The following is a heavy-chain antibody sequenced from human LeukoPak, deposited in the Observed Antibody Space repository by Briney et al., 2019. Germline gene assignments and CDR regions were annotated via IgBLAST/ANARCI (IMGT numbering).Heavy chain of an antibody. J-gene: IGHJ6*03. D-gene: IGHD4-23*01. CDR1: GGSISSSSSY. V-gene: IGHV4-39*01. CDR3: SRLHYGCIYWYCYYYMDD. CDR2: IYYTGST. Sequence: PSETLSLTCTVSGGSISSSSSYWGWIRQPPGKGLEWIGSIYYTGSTYYNPSLKSRVTISVDTSKNQFSLKLSSVTAADTAVYYGSRLHYGCIYWYCYYYMDDWGKGTLVTIS.